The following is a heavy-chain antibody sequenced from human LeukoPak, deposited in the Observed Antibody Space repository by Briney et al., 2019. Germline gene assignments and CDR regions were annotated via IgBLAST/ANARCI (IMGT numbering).Heavy chain of an antibody. V-gene: IGHV3-23*01. D-gene: IGHD3-10*01. CDR3: AKWRLWFGESLDGMDV. Sequence: GGSLRLSCAASGFTFSSYAMSWVRQAPGKGLEWVSAISGSGGSTYYADSVKGRFTISRDNSKNTLYLQMNSLRAEDTAVYYCAKWRLWFGESLDGMDVWGKGTTVTVSS. J-gene: IGHJ6*04. CDR1: GFTFSSYA. CDR2: ISGSGGST.